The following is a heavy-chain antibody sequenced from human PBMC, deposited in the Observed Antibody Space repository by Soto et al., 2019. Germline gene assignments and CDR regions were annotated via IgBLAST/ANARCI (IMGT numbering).Heavy chain of an antibody. CDR3: ARQRGYCSSTSCYGVDY. Sequence: QLQLQESGPGLVKPSETLSLTCTVSGGSISSSSYYWGWIRQPPGKGLEWIGSIYYSGSTYYNPSLKSRATISVDTSKNQFSLKLSSVTAADTAVYYCARQRGYCSSTSCYGVDYWGQGTLVTVSS. V-gene: IGHV4-39*01. CDR1: GGSISSSSYY. D-gene: IGHD2-2*01. J-gene: IGHJ4*02. CDR2: IYYSGST.